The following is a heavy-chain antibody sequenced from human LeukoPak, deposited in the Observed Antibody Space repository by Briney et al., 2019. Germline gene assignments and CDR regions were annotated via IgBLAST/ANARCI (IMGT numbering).Heavy chain of an antibody. D-gene: IGHD3-16*01. CDR1: GGSISCCH. Sequence: SETLSLTCSASGGSISCCHWIWMRQSPGKGLEWIGYMHHSGSASDNPSLKSRVTISLDTSKNQFSLKLSSVTAADTAVYYCARLGGTARMDVWGQGTTVTVS. CDR3: ARLGGTARMDV. J-gene: IGHJ6*02. CDR2: MHHSGSA. V-gene: IGHV4-59*01.